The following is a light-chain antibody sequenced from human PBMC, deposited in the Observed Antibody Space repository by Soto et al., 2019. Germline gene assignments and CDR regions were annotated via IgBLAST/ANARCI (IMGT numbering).Light chain of an antibody. V-gene: IGKV1-39*01. Sequence: DIQMTQSPSSLSASVGDRVTITCRASQSISSYLNWYQQKPGKAPKLLIYAASSLQSGVPSRFSGSGSGTDFTLTINSLQPEDFATYYCQQSYSDPRTFGHGTKVEIK. CDR1: QSISSY. J-gene: IGKJ1*01. CDR3: QQSYSDPRT. CDR2: AAS.